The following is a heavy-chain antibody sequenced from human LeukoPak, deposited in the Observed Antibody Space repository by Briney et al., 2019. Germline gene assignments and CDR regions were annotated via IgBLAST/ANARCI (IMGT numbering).Heavy chain of an antibody. Sequence: PSETLSLTCTVSGGSISSYYWSWIRQPPGKGLEWMGYIYYSGSTNYNPSLKSRATISVDTSKNQFSLKLSSVTAADTAVYYCARGYYDSSTVFWYYYYMDVWGKGTTVTVSS. J-gene: IGHJ6*03. V-gene: IGHV4-59*01. D-gene: IGHD3-22*01. CDR2: IYYSGST. CDR3: ARGYYDSSTVFWYYYYMDV. CDR1: GGSISSYY.